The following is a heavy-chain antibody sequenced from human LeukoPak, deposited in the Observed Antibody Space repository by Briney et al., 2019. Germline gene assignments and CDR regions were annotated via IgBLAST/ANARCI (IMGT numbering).Heavy chain of an antibody. CDR2: ISRSSSTI. Sequence: PGGSLRLSCAASGFTFSRYSMNWVRQAPGKGLEWVSYISRSSSTIHYADSVKGRFTISRDNAKSSLFLQMNSLRAEDMALYYCAKGKGAVVVPAAGFDYWGQGTLVTVSS. V-gene: IGHV3-48*04. J-gene: IGHJ4*02. CDR1: GFTFSRYS. D-gene: IGHD2-2*01. CDR3: AKGKGAVVVPAAGFDY.